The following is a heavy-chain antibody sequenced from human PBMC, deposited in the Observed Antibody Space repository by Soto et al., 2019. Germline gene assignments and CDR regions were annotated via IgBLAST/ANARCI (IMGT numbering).Heavy chain of an antibody. CDR1: GFTFSSYG. D-gene: IGHD6-19*01. V-gene: IGHV3-33*01. J-gene: IGHJ4*02. Sequence: QVQLVESGGGVVQPGRSLRLSCAASGFTFSSYGMHWVRQAPGKGLEWVAVIWYDGSNKYYAYSVKGRFTISRDNSKNTLYLQINGMRAEDTAVYYCAREKGAGESYLFDYWGQGTLVTVAS. CDR2: IWYDGSNK. CDR3: AREKGAGESYLFDY.